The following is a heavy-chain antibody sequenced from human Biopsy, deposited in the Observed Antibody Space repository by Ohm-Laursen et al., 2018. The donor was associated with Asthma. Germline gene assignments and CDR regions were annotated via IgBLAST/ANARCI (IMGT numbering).Heavy chain of an antibody. D-gene: IGHD2-8*01. CDR1: RGPFRGYV. J-gene: IGHJ6*02. V-gene: IGHV4-34*01. CDR3: ASGPQWSGLDI. CDR2: ITQGGAT. Sequence: PGTLSLTCALNRGPFRGYVWARIRQPPGKGLEWIGEITQGGATTVNPSLKSRVTISMDPSKSQLYLSLRSLTAADTAVYYCASGPQWSGLDIWGQGTTVTVSS.